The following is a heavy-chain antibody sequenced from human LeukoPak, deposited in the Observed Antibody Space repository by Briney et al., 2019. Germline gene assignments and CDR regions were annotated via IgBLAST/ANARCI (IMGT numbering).Heavy chain of an antibody. CDR2: IYYTGNA. CDR3: ARDRRDSSGYYYKTHYYYYMDV. J-gene: IGHJ6*03. Sequence: SETLSLTCTVSGGSISGYYWNWIRQSPGKGLEWIAYIYYTGNANYNPSLKSRVTISVDTSKNQFSLKLSSVTAADTAVYYCARDRRDSSGYYYKTHYYYYMDVWGKGTTVTVSS. D-gene: IGHD3-22*01. CDR1: GGSISGYY. V-gene: IGHV4-59*12.